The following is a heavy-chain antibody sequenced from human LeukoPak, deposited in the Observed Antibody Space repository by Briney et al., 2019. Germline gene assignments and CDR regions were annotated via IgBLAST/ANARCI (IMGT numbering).Heavy chain of an antibody. CDR3: ARDHEGYSSVHNQNWFDP. D-gene: IGHD6-25*01. Sequence: SETLSLTCTVSGGSISSGDYYWSWIRQPPGRGLEWIGYIYYSGSTYYNPSLKSRVTISVDTSKNQFSLKLSSVTAADTAVYYCARDHEGYSSVHNQNWFDPWGQGTLVTVSS. J-gene: IGHJ5*02. V-gene: IGHV4-30-4*08. CDR2: IYYSGST. CDR1: GGSISSGDYY.